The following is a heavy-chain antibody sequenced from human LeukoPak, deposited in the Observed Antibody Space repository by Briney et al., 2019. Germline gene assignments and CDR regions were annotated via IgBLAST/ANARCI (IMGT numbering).Heavy chain of an antibody. D-gene: IGHD2-21*01. CDR3: ATSRHQFPHLDY. CDR2: ISGSSTYK. Sequence: GGSLRLSCAASGFIFSTYSMNWVRQAPGKGLEWVSSISGSSTYKHYTDSMKGRFTISRDNAKNSLYLQMNSLRAEDTAVYYCATSRHQFPHLDYWGQGTLVTVSS. CDR1: GFIFSTYS. V-gene: IGHV3-21*01. J-gene: IGHJ4*02.